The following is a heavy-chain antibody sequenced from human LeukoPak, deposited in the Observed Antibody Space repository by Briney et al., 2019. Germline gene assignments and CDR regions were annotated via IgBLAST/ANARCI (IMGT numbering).Heavy chain of an antibody. CDR2: IIPIFGTA. J-gene: IGHJ3*02. D-gene: IGHD3-16*01. CDR3: ARPGWGMGAFDI. V-gene: IGHV1-69*13. CDR1: GGTFSSYA. Sequence: ASVKVSCEASGGTFSSYAISWVRQAPGQGLEWMGGIIPIFGTANYAQKFQGRVTITADESTSTAYMELSSLRSEDTAVYYCARPGWGMGAFDIWGQGTMVTVSS.